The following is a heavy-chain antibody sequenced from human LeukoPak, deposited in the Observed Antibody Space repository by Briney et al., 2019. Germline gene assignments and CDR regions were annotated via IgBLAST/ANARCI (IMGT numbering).Heavy chain of an antibody. CDR3: TTEEDIVATDHLDY. Sequence: GGSLRLSCAASGFTFSNAWMSWVRQAPGKGLEWVGRIKSRTDGGTTDYAAPVKGRFTISRDDSKNTLYLQMNSLKTEDTAVYYCTTEEDIVATDHLDYWGQGTLVTVSS. CDR2: IKSRTDGGTT. V-gene: IGHV3-15*01. D-gene: IGHD5-12*01. CDR1: GFTFSNAW. J-gene: IGHJ4*02.